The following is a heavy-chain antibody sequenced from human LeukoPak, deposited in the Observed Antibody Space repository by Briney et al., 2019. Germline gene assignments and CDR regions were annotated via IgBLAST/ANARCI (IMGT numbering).Heavy chain of an antibody. V-gene: IGHV1-24*01. CDR3: ATGYDSSGYLLPYFDY. CDR2: FDPEDGET. J-gene: IGHJ4*02. CDR1: GYTLTELS. Sequence: RASVKVSCKVSGYTLTELSMHWVRQAPGKGLEWMGGFDPEDGETIYAQKLQGRVTMTEDTSTDTAYMELSSLRSEDTAVYYCATGYDSSGYLLPYFDYWGQGTLVTVSS. D-gene: IGHD3-22*01.